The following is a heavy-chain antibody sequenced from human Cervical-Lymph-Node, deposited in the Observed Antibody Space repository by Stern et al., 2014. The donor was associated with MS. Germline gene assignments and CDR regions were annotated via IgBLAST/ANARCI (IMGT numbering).Heavy chain of an antibody. CDR1: GFTFSAYW. CDR3: ARGRGFFDY. V-gene: IGHV3-74*02. J-gene: IGHJ4*02. Sequence: EMQLVESGGGLVQPGGSLRLSCAASGFTFSAYWMHWVRQAPGKGLMWVSRLNGDGSSTNYADSVKGRFIISRDNAKNTLYLQINSLRAEDTAVYYCARGRGFFDYWGQGTLVTVSS. CDR2: LNGDGSST.